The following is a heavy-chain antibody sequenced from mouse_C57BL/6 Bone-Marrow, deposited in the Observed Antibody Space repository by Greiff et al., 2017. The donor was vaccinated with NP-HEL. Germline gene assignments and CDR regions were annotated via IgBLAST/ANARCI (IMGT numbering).Heavy chain of an antibody. J-gene: IGHJ3*01. CDR2: IHPNSGST. V-gene: IGHV1-64*01. CDR1: GYTFTSYW. CDR3: ARRAVVATEGFAY. D-gene: IGHD1-1*01. Sequence: QVQLQQPGAELVKPGASVKLSCKASGYTFTSYWMHWVKQRPGQGLEWIGMIHPNSGSTNYNEKFKSKATLTVDKSSSTAYMQLSSLTSEDSAVYYCARRAVVATEGFAYWGQGTLVTVSA.